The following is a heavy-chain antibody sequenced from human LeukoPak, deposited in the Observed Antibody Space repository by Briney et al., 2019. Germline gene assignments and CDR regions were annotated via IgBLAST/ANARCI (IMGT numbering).Heavy chain of an antibody. V-gene: IGHV4-59*11. CDR2: IYYSGST. Sequence: SETLSLTCTVSGGSISSHYWSWIRQPPGKGQEWIGYIYYSGSTNYNPSLKSRVTISVDTSKNQFSLKLSSVTAADTAVYYCARGDSSSWSSYYYYYYMDVWGKGTTVTVSS. CDR3: ARGDSSSWSSYYYYYYMDV. D-gene: IGHD6-13*01. J-gene: IGHJ6*03. CDR1: GGSISSHY.